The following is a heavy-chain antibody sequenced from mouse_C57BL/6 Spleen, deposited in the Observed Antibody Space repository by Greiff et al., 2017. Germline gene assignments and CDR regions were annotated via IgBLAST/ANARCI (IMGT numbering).Heavy chain of an antibody. D-gene: IGHD1-1*01. J-gene: IGHJ4*01. CDR1: GYTFTEYT. V-gene: IGHV1-62-2*01. CDR3: ARREENYYGSSYVVMDY. Sequence: QVQLQQSGAELVKPGASVKLSCKASGYTFTEYTIHWVKQRSGQGLEWIGWFYPGSGSIKYNEKFKDKATLTADKSSSTVYMEHSRLTCEDSAVYFCARREENYYGSSYVVMDYWGQGTSVTVSS. CDR2: FYPGSGSI.